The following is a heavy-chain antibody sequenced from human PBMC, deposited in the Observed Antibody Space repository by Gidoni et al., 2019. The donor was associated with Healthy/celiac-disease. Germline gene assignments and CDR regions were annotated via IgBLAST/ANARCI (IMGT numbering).Heavy chain of an antibody. D-gene: IGHD2-2*01. CDR1: GGTFTSYA. J-gene: IGHJ3*02. Sequence: QVQLLQSGAEVKKPGSSVKVSCKASGGTFTSYAISWVRQAPGQGLEWMGRIIPILGIANYAQKFQGRVTITADKSTSTAYMELSSLRSEDTAVYYCARTYCSSTSCRSAFDIWGQGTMVTVSS. CDR2: IIPILGIA. V-gene: IGHV1-69*04. CDR3: ARTYCSSTSCRSAFDI.